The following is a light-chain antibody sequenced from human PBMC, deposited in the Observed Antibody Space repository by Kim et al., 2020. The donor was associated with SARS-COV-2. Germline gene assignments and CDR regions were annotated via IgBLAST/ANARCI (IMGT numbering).Light chain of an antibody. CDR3: CSYAGSTTL. Sequence: LTQPASVSGSPGQSITISCTGTSSDVGNYNLVSWYQHHPGKAPNIMIYDVSKRPSGVSDRFSGSKSGNTASLTISGLQAEDEADYYCCSYAGSTTLFGGGTQLTVL. CDR2: DVS. V-gene: IGLV2-23*02. CDR1: SSDVGNYNL. J-gene: IGLJ2*01.